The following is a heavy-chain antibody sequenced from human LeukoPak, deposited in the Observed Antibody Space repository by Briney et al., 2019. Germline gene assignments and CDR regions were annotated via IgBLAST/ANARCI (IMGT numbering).Heavy chain of an antibody. CDR3: ARQNCGSERYFDL. CDR1: EFTFSSFA. Sequence: PGKSLRLSCTASEFTFSSFAMHWVRQAPGKGLEWVAVIRSDGRTQHYGDSVKGRFTISRDNSKNTLSLQMNSLRAEDTAVYYCARQNCGSERYFDLWGRGTLVTVSS. J-gene: IGHJ2*01. D-gene: IGHD7-27*01. CDR2: IRSDGRTQ. V-gene: IGHV3-33*01.